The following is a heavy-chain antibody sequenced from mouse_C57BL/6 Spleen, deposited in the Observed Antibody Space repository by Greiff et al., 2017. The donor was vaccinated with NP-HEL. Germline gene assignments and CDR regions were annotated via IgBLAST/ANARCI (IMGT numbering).Heavy chain of an antibody. CDR2: IDPSDSYT. D-gene: IGHD2-3*01. Sequence: VQLQQSGAELVKPGASVKLSCKASGYTFTSYWMQWVKQRPGQGLEWIGEIDPSDSYTNYNQKFKGKATLTVDTSSSTAYMQLSSLTSEDSAVYYCARRGADGYYRGYYFDYWGQGTTLTVSS. CDR1: GYTFTSYW. J-gene: IGHJ2*01. CDR3: ARRGADGYYRGYYFDY. V-gene: IGHV1-50*01.